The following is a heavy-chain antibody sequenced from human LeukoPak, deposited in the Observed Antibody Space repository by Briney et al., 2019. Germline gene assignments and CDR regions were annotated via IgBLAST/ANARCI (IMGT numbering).Heavy chain of an antibody. CDR1: GFTFNNYV. J-gene: IGHJ4*02. CDR2: INGGGYNT. D-gene: IGHD6-19*01. CDR3: ARASGIYGSGWYFDY. V-gene: IGHV3-23*01. Sequence: GGSLRLSCAASGFTFNNYVMSWVRQAPGKGPEWVSTINGGGYNTYYADSVKGRFTISRDNSKNTLSLQVNTLRAEDTAVYYCARASGIYGSGWYFDYWGQGTLVTVSS.